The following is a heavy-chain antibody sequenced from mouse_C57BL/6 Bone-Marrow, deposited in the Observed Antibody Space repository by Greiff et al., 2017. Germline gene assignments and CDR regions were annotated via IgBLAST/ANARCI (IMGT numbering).Heavy chain of an antibody. J-gene: IGHJ2*01. D-gene: IGHD2-4*01. V-gene: IGHV1-69*01. Sequence: QVQLQQPGAELVMPGASVKLSCKASGYTFTSYWMHWVKQRPGQGLEWIGEIDPSDSYTNYNQKFKGKSTLTVDKSSSTAYMQLSSLTSEDSAVYYCARRTPYDYDNYWGQGTALTVTA. CDR2: IDPSDSYT. CDR3: ARRTPYDYDNY. CDR1: GYTFTSYW.